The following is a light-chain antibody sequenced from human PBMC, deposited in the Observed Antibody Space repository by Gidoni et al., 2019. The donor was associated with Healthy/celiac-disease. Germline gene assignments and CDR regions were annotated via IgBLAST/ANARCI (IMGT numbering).Light chain of an antibody. J-gene: IGLJ2*01. CDR1: SLRSYY. V-gene: IGLV3-19*01. Sequence: SELTQAPAASVALGQTVRITCQGDSLRSYYASWYQQKPGQAPVLVIYGKNNRPSGIPDRFSGSSSGNTASLTITGAQAEDEADYYCNSRDSSGNHPVFGGGTKLTVL. CDR3: NSRDSSGNHPV. CDR2: GKN.